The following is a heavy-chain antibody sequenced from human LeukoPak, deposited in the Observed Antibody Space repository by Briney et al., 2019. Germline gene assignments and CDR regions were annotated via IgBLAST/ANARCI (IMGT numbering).Heavy chain of an antibody. J-gene: IGHJ4*02. CDR3: ASLEMATKVGY. V-gene: IGHV4-59*01. CDR1: GGSISSYY. D-gene: IGHD5-24*01. CDR2: IYYSGST. Sequence: SETLSLTCTVSGGSISSYYWSWIRQPPGKGLEWIGYIYYSGSTNYNPSLKSRVTISVDTSKNQFSQKLSSVTAADTAVYYCASLEMATKVGYWGQGTLVTVSS.